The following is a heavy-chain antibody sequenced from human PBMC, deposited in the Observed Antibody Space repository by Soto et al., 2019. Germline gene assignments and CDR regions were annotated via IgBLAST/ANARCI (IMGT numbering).Heavy chain of an antibody. Sequence: QVQLVESGGGVVQPGRSLRLSCATSGFTFSEQGIHWVRQAPGKGREWVAFMWPDGSGEVYVASVRGRFTITRDNAKSTVFVQMDSQRAEDTAVYYCVRAGEIGEWNFDYWGQGTLVTVSS. J-gene: IGHJ4*02. D-gene: IGHD3-3*01. CDR2: MWPDGSGE. CDR1: GFTFSEQG. CDR3: VRAGEIGEWNFDY. V-gene: IGHV3-33*01.